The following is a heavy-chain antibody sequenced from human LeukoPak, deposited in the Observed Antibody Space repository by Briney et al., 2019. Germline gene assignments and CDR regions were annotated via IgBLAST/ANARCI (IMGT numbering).Heavy chain of an antibody. D-gene: IGHD4-11*01. Sequence: SETLSLTCAVYGGSFSGYYWSWICQPPGKRLEWIGEINHSGSTNYNPSLKSRVTISVDTSKNQFSLKLSSVTAADTAVYYCARVRIYSKRGFDYWGQGTLLTVSS. J-gene: IGHJ4*02. CDR1: GGSFSGYY. V-gene: IGHV4-34*01. CDR2: INHSGST. CDR3: ARVRIYSKRGFDY.